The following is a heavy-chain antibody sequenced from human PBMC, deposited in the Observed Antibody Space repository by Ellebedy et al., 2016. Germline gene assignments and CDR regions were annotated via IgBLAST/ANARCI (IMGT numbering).Heavy chain of an antibody. J-gene: IGHJ6*03. CDR3: ARLSEVVPSAVSGYYFFYMDV. CDR1: GFTFSSYW. Sequence: GESLKISXAASGFTFSSYWMSWVRQAPGKGLEWVANIKQDGSEKYYVDSVKGRFTISRDNAKNSVYLQMNSLRGDDAAVYYCARLSEVVPSAVSGYYFFYMDVWGKGTTVTVSS. CDR2: IKQDGSEK. V-gene: IGHV3-7*01. D-gene: IGHD2-2*01.